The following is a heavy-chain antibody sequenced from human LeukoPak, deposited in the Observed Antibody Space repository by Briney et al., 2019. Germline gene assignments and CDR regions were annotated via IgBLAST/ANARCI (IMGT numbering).Heavy chain of an antibody. J-gene: IGHJ3*02. D-gene: IGHD2-15*01. CDR3: AREIVEGAFDI. CDR2: INPNSGGT. V-gene: IGHV1-2*02. Sequence: ASVKVSCTASGYTFTGYIMNWVRQAPGQGLEWMGWINPNSGGTNYAERLQGRVTMTRDTSISTAYMELSRLRSDDTAVYYCAREIVEGAFDIWGQGTMVTVSS. CDR1: GYTFTGYI.